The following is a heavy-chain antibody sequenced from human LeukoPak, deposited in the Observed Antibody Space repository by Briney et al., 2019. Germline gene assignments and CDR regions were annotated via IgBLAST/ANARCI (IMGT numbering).Heavy chain of an antibody. CDR2: IIPVFNAA. D-gene: IGHD1-20*01. CDR3: ARKKGGDIYNWNEPDSWFDP. V-gene: IGHV1-69*06. CDR1: GGTFINYA. Sequence: SVKVSCKTSGGTFINYAFCWVRQAPGQGLEWMGGIIPVFNAANYAQRFQGRVTITADKSTNTVYMELSTLRFEDTAIYYCARKKGGDIYNWNEPDSWFDPWGQGTLVTVSS. J-gene: IGHJ5*02.